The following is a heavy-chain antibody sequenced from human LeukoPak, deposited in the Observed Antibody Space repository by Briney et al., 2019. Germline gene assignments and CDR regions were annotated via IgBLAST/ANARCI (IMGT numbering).Heavy chain of an antibody. CDR3: ARAKDWGWGYYYMDV. CDR2: ITSSSLYI. D-gene: IGHD7-27*01. V-gene: IGHV3-21*06. CDR1: GFTFSSHS. Sequence: GGSLRLSCAASGFTFSSHSMNWVRQAPGKGLEWVSSITSSSLYIYYADSVKGRFTISRDNAKNSLYLQMNSLRADDTAVYFCARAKDWGWGYYYMDVWGKGTTVTVSS. J-gene: IGHJ6*03.